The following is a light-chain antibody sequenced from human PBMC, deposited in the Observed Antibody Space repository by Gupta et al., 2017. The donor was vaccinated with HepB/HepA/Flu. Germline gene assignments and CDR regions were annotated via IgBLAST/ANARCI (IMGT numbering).Light chain of an antibody. Sequence: DIQMTQSPSTLSASVGDRVTITCRASQSISNWLAWYQQKPGKAPNLLIYKASSLQSGVPSRFSGSGSGTEFTLTISSLQPDDFATYYCQQYTAYCAFGQGTKVEIK. V-gene: IGKV1-5*03. J-gene: IGKJ1*01. CDR3: QQYTAYCA. CDR1: QSISNW. CDR2: KAS.